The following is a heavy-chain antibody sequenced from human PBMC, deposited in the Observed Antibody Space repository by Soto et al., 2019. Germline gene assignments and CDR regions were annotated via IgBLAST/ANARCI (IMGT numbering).Heavy chain of an antibody. Sequence: EVQLVESGGGLVQPGGSLRLSCEASGFTFSTYWMHWVRQAPGKGLVWVARINGDGSSTSSADSVRGRFTISRDNAKNTLYLHMNSLSAEDTAVYYCSTETGWSPDYWGQGTLVTVSS. V-gene: IGHV3-74*01. CDR1: GFTFSTYW. D-gene: IGHD2-15*01. CDR2: INGDGSST. J-gene: IGHJ4*02. CDR3: STETGWSPDY.